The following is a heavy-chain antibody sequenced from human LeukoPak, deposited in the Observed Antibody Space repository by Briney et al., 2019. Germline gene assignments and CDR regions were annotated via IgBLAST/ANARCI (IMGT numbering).Heavy chain of an antibody. Sequence: GGSLRLSCAASGFTFSSYWMHWVRQAPGKGLVWVSRIKPDGSSTAYADSVKGRFTISRDNAKNTLYLQMNSLGAEDTAVYYCARDRPHNWFDPWGQGTLVTVSS. CDR3: ARDRPHNWFDP. J-gene: IGHJ5*02. V-gene: IGHV3-74*01. CDR1: GFTFSSYW. CDR2: IKPDGSST.